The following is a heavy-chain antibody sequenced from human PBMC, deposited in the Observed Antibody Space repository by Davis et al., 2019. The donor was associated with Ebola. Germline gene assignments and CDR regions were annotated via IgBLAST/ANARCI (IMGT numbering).Heavy chain of an antibody. J-gene: IGHJ6*02. CDR2: IYYSGHF. CDR1: GGSISSYY. V-gene: IGHV4-59*01. D-gene: IGHD1-1*01. Sequence: PSETLSLTCTVSGGSISSYYWTWIRQPPGKGLEWIGYIYYSGHFNYNPSLKSRVTISVDTSENRFSLKMSSVTAADAAVYYCASWGTTGKYYYYGMDVWGQGTTVTVSS. CDR3: ASWGTTGKYYYYGMDV.